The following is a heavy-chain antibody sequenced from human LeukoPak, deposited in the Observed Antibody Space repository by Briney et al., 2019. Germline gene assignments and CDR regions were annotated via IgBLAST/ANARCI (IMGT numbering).Heavy chain of an antibody. Sequence: SETLSLTCAVYGGSFSGYYWSWIRQPPGKGLEWIGEINHSGSTNYNPSLKSRVTISVDTSKNQFSLKLSSVTAADTAVYYCASSRVSVWGSYRFDYWGQGTLVTVSS. D-gene: IGHD3-16*02. J-gene: IGHJ4*02. CDR2: INHSGST. CDR1: GGSFSGYY. CDR3: ASSRVSVWGSYRFDY. V-gene: IGHV4-34*01.